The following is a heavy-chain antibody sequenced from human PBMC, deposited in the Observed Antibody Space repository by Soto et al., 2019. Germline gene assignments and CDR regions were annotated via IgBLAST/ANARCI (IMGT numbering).Heavy chain of an antibody. Sequence: SETLSLTCTVSGGSISSYYWSWIRQPPGKGLDWIGYIYYSGSTNYNPSLKSRITISVDTSKNQFSLNLSSVTAADTAVYYCARLQGYCIRTSCSGYYAMDVWGQGTTVTVSS. J-gene: IGHJ6*02. CDR1: GGSISSYY. CDR3: ARLQGYCIRTSCSGYYAMDV. V-gene: IGHV4-59*08. D-gene: IGHD2-2*01. CDR2: IYYSGST.